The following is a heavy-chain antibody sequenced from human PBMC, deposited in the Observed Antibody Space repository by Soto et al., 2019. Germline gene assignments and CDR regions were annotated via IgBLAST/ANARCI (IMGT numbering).Heavy chain of an antibody. J-gene: IGHJ5*02. CDR3: ARMYSSGAGWFHP. V-gene: IGHV4-31*03. CDR1: GYSITAGGYY. D-gene: IGHD6-19*01. CDR2: FYASGSI. Sequence: LSLTCFVSGYSITAGGYYWSWIRHHPGKGLEWIGSFYASGSIIYNPSLRRRVSISGDTSSNQFSMRLTSVTAADTARYYCARMYSSGAGWFHPWGQGTLVTVSS.